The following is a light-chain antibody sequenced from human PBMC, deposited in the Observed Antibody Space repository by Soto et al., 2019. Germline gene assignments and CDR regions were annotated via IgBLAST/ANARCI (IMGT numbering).Light chain of an antibody. CDR1: NGDVGSYDL. CDR2: EVN. J-gene: IGLJ2*01. Sequence: QSVLTQPASVSGSPGQSITISCTGTNGDVGSYDLVSWYQRYPGEAPKLIIYEVNKRPSGISNRFSGSKSGNTASLTISGLQAEDEADYDCCSYAGSNSLIFGGGTKVPVL. CDR3: CSYAGSNSLI. V-gene: IGLV2-23*02.